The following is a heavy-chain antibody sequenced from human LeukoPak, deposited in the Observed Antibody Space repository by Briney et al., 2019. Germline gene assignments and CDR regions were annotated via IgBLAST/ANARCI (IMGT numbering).Heavy chain of an antibody. CDR2: IYTSGST. J-gene: IGHJ5*02. V-gene: IGHV4-61*02. CDR3: ARGSILRYFDWSPTEDWFDP. CDR1: GGSISSGSYY. Sequence: SETLSLTCTVSGGSISSGSYYWSWIRQPAGNGLEWIGRIYTSGSTNYNPSLKSRVTISVDTSKNQFSLKLSSVTAADTAVYYCARGSILRYFDWSPTEDWFDPWGQGTLVTVSS. D-gene: IGHD3-9*01.